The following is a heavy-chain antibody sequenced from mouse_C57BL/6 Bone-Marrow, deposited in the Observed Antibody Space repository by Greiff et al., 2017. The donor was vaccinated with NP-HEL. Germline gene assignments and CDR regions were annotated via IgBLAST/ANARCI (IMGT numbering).Heavy chain of an antibody. Sequence: QVQLQQPGAELVRPGSSVKLSCKASGYTFTSYWMDWVKQRPGQGLEWIGNIYPSDSETHYNQKFKDKATLPVDKSSSTAYMLLSSLTSEDSAVYYGAREPYYFDYWGQGTTLTVSS. CDR2: IYPSDSET. J-gene: IGHJ2*01. CDR1: GYTFTSYW. V-gene: IGHV1-61*01. CDR3: AREPYYFDY.